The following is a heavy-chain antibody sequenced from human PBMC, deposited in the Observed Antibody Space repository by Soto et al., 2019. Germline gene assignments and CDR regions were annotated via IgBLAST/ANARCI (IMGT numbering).Heavy chain of an antibody. CDR2: INPNSGGT. V-gene: IGHV1-2*02. CDR1: GYTFTGYY. D-gene: IGHD2-2*01. CDR3: ARDRGFYCSSTSCHYSYYFDY. Sequence: ASVKVSCKASGYTFTGYYMHWVRQAPEQGLEWMGWINPNSGGTNYAQKFQGRVTMTRDTSISTAYMELSRLRSDDTAVYYCARDRGFYCSSTSCHYSYYFDYWGQGTLVTVSS. J-gene: IGHJ4*02.